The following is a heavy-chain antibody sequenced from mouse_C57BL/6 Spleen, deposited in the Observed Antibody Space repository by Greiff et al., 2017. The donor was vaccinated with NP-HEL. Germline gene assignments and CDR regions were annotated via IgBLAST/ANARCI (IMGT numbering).Heavy chain of an antibody. Sequence: VQLKQSGPELVKPGASVKISCKASGYTFTDYYMNWVKQSHGKSLEWIGDINPNNGGTSYNQKFKGKATLTVDKSSSTAYMELRSLTSEDSAVYYCARRGLANWDPYWYFDVWGTGTTVTVSS. D-gene: IGHD4-1*01. CDR2: INPNNGGT. J-gene: IGHJ1*03. V-gene: IGHV1-26*01. CDR1: GYTFTDYY. CDR3: ARRGLANWDPYWYFDV.